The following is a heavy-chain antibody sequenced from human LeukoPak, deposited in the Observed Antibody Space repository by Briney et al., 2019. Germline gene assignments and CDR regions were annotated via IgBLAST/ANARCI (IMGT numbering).Heavy chain of an antibody. CDR2: IYHSGHT. CDR3: ARLDVDSDFYYFMDV. CDR1: GGSMNYY. Sequence: SETLSLTCTVSGGSMNYYWSWVRQPLGKGLEWIGHIYHSGHTYYNPSFQSRVSISLDTSNNRFSLKLASVTAADTAVYYCARLDVDSDFYYFMDVWGKGTTVAVSS. J-gene: IGHJ6*03. V-gene: IGHV4-59*01. D-gene: IGHD5-12*01.